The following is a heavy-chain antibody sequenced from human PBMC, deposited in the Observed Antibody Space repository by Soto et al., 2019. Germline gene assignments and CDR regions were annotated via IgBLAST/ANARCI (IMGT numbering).Heavy chain of an antibody. CDR3: AKESVAGTVQAERYYDY. CDR2: ISYDGSNK. V-gene: IGHV3-30*18. J-gene: IGHJ4*02. CDR1: GFTFSSYG. Sequence: GGSLRLSCAASGFTFSSYGMHWVRQAPGKGLEWVAVISYDGSNKYYADSVKGRFTISRDNSKNTLYLQMNSLRAEDTAVYYCAKESVAGTVQAERYYDYWGQGTLVTVSS. D-gene: IGHD6-19*01.